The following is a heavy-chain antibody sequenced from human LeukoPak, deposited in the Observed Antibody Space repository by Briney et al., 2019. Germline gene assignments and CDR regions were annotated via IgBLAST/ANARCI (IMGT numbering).Heavy chain of an antibody. CDR2: ISSSGGTI. CDR1: GFTFSDYY. V-gene: IGHV3-11*04. J-gene: IGHJ3*02. Sequence: GGSLRLSCAASGFTFSDYYMSWIRQAPGKGLEWVSYISSSGGTIYYADSVKGRFTISRDNAKNSLYLQMNSLRAEDTAVYYCARGRMMPTTVTTSGAFDIWGQGTMVTVSS. CDR3: ARGRMMPTTVTTSGAFDI. D-gene: IGHD4-17*01.